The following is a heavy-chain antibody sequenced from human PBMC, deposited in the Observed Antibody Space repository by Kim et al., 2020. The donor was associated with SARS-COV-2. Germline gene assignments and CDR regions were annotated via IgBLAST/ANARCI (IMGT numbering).Heavy chain of an antibody. J-gene: IGHJ4*02. Sequence: ASVKVSCKASGYTFTNHAINWVRQAPGRGLEWMGWINTDTGCPTYAPDFTGRFVFSLDTSVSTAYLQIRSLEAEDTALYYCGRVVWGGYRYIDSWGQGTLVTVSS. CDR1: GYTFTNHA. V-gene: IGHV7-4-1*02. D-gene: IGHD3-16*02. CDR3: GRVVWGGYRYIDS. CDR2: INTDTGCP.